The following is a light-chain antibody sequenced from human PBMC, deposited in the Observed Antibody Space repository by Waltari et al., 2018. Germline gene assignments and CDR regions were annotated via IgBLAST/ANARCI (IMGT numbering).Light chain of an antibody. CDR3: QKYGTLPAT. CDR2: DAA. V-gene: IGKV3-20*01. CDR1: QSISKY. Sequence: EIMLTQSPGTLSLSPGERDTLSCRASQSISKYLAWYQQKPGQAPRLLIYDAASRATGIPDRFGGSGSGTDFSLTISRLEPEDSAVYYCQKYGTLPATFGQGTKVEIK. J-gene: IGKJ1*01.